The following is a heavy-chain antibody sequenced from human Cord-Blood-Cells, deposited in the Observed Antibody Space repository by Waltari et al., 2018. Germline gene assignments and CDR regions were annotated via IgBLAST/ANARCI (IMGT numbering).Heavy chain of an antibody. J-gene: IGHJ5*02. CDR2: IIPIFGTA. CDR3: ASLLGSAGVAAAGAIKNWFDP. CDR1: GGTAISHA. D-gene: IGHD6-13*01. Sequence: QVQLVQSGAAVTKPGASAQVACKASGGTAISHATRSVPPAPRLWLEWMRGIIPIFGTANYEQKCQGRVTITADESTSTAYMKLSSLRSEDTAVYYCASLLGSAGVAAAGAIKNWFDPWGQGTLVTVSS. V-gene: IGHV1-69*01.